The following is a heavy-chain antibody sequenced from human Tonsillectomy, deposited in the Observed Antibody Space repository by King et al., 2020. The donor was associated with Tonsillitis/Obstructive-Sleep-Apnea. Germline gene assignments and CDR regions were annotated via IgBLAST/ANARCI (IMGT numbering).Heavy chain of an antibody. CDR2: IWYDGYNK. D-gene: IGHD2-2*01. Sequence: VQLVESGGGVVQPGRSLRLSCAASGFTFTNYGMHWVRQAPGKGLEWVAVIWYDGYNKYYADYVKGRFTISRDNSKNRLYLQMNSLRVEDTAVYYCARGAPSALDYWGQGTLVTVSS. CDR3: ARGAPSALDY. J-gene: IGHJ4*02. CDR1: GFTFTNYG. V-gene: IGHV3-33*01.